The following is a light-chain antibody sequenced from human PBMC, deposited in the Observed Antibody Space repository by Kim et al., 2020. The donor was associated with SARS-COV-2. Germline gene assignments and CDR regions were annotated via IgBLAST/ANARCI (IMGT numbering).Light chain of an antibody. CDR1: QGIGNS. Sequence: ASIGDRVTITCRASQGIGNSLAWYQQKPGKVPQVLIYAAATLQSGVPSRFSGSGSGTEFTLTIGSLQTEDVATYYCQKYNSAPWTFGPGTKVEIK. V-gene: IGKV1-27*01. J-gene: IGKJ1*01. CDR2: AAA. CDR3: QKYNSAPWT.